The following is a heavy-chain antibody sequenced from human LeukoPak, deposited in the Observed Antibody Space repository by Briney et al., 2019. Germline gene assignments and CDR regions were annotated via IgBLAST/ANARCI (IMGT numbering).Heavy chain of an antibody. CDR2: ISYDGSNK. D-gene: IGHD6-13*01. CDR1: GFTFSSYA. V-gene: IGHV3-30-3*01. J-gene: IGHJ4*02. Sequence: QAGGSLRLSCAASGFTFSSYAMHWVRQAPGKGLEWVAVISYDGSNKYYADSVKGRFTISRDNSKNTLYLQMNSLRAEDTAVYYCARAPRQQLVRPFFDYWGQGTLVTVSS. CDR3: ARAPRQQLVRPFFDY.